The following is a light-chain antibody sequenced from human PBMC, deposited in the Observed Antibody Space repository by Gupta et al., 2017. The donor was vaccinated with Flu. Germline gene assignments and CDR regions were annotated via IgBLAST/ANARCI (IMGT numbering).Light chain of an antibody. V-gene: IGKV6-21*01. CDR3: QRSSGLRKT. CDR1: QSIGSS. CDR2: YAS. J-gene: IGKJ1*01. Sequence: EIVLTQSPDFQSVTPKEKVTITCRASQSIGSSLHWYQQKPDQSPKLLIKYASQSFSGVPSRFSGSASGTDFSLSINILEAEDAATYYCQRSSGLRKTFGQGTKVEIK.